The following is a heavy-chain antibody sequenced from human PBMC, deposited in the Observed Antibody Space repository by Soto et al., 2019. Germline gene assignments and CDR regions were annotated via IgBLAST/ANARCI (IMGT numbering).Heavy chain of an antibody. V-gene: IGHV4-34*01. J-gene: IGHJ5*02. CDR2: INHSGST. Sequence: PSETLSLTCAVYGGSFSSYYWNWIRQPPGKGLEWLGEINHSGSTNYNPSLESRVTISLDTSKTQFSLKLTSVTAADTAVYYCARGEGRLVGTWFDPWGQGTLVTVSS. CDR1: GGSFSSYY. CDR3: ARGEGRLVGTWFDP. D-gene: IGHD5-12*01.